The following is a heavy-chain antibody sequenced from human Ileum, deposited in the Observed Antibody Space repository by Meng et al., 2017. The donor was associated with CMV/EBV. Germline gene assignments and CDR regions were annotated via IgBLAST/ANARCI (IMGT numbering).Heavy chain of an antibody. J-gene: IGHJ6*02. Sequence: GSLRLSCSVSGGSVSSGTYYWSWIRQSPKGLEWIGYIYYSGSTNYNPSLKSRVTILIDTSKKQFSLRLSSVTAADTAVYYCARGARVYGMDVWGQGTAVTVSS. V-gene: IGHV4-61*01. CDR2: IYYSGST. CDR3: ARGARVYGMDV. CDR1: GGSVSSGTYY.